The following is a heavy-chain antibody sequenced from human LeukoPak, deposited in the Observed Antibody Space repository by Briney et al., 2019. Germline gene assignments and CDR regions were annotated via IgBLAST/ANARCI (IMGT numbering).Heavy chain of an antibody. V-gene: IGHV3-23*01. CDR3: AKDYDYVWGSYRQGSYFDY. Sequence: GGSLRLSCVASGFTFSSYAMSWVRQAPGKGLEWVSAISGSGGSTYYVDSVKGRFTISRDNSENTLYLQMNSLRAEDTAVYYCAKDYDYVWGSYRQGSYFDYWGQGTLVTVSS. D-gene: IGHD3-16*02. CDR1: GFTFSSYA. J-gene: IGHJ4*02. CDR2: ISGSGGST.